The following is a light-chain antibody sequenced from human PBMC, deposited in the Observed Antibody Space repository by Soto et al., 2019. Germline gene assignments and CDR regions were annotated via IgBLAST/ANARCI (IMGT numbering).Light chain of an antibody. CDR3: HCYDSSLGGSNV. V-gene: IGLV1-40*01. CDR2: GNT. J-gene: IGLJ1*01. CDR1: SSNIGAGYD. Sequence: QLVLTQPPSVSGAPGQRVTISCTGSSSNIGAGYDVHWYQQLPGTAPKLLISGNTNRHSGVPDRVSGSKSGTSASLSSTGLQVDDEADYYCHCYDSSLGGSNVFGTGTKLTVL.